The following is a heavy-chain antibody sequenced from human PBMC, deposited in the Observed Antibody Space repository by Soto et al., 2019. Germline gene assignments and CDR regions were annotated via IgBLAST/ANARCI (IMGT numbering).Heavy chain of an antibody. D-gene: IGHD1-26*01. Sequence: GGSLRLSCAASGFTFSSYAMSWVRLAPGQGLEWVSAITGSGDVTYYADSVKGRFTISRDNSMNTLFLQMNSLRAEDTAVYYCAKRVGATFGHFDYWGQGTLVTVSS. V-gene: IGHV3-23*01. J-gene: IGHJ4*02. CDR3: AKRVGATFGHFDY. CDR2: ITGSGDVT. CDR1: GFTFSSYA.